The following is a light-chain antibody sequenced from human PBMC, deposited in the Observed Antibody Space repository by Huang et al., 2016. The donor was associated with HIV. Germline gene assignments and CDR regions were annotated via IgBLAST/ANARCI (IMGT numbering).Light chain of an antibody. CDR1: QSLSSQ. CDR2: GVS. Sequence: EIVMTQSPATLSVSPGERVTLSCRASQSLSSQLAWYQQKRGQAPQLLIYGVSTRATDIPARFSGSGSGTDFTLTINSLQSEDFATYYCQQYNDWPLTFGQGTEVDIK. V-gene: IGKV3-15*01. CDR3: QQYNDWPLT. J-gene: IGKJ1*01.